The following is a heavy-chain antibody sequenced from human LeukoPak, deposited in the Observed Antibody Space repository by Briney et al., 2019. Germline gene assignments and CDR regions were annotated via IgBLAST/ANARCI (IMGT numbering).Heavy chain of an antibody. D-gene: IGHD2-21*01. CDR2: ISDSGNT. Sequence: GGSLRLSCAASGFAFSDYYMSWVRQAPGKGLEWVSAISDSGNTYHADSVKGRFTISRDSSKNTLFLQMNRLRPEDAAVYYCAKAPVTTCRGAYCYPFDYWGQGTLVTVSS. CDR3: AKAPVTTCRGAYCYPFDY. CDR1: GFAFSDYY. J-gene: IGHJ4*02. V-gene: IGHV3-23*01.